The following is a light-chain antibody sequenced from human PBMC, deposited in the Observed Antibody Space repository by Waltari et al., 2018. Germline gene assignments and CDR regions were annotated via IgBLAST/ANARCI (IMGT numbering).Light chain of an antibody. J-gene: IGLJ3*02. Sequence: QSALTQPASVSGSPGQSITISCTGTSNDVGGYDYVSWFHQHPDKAPKLMIYGVTNRPSGVSNRFFGSKSGNTASLTISGLQAEDEADYYCSSYTRSDTLVFGGGTRLTVL. CDR1: SNDVGGYDY. CDR3: SSYTRSDTLV. V-gene: IGLV2-14*01. CDR2: GVT.